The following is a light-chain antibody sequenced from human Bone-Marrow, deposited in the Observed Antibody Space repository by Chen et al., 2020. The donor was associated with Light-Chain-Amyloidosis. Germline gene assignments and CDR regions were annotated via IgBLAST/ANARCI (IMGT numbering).Light chain of an antibody. CDR2: DDS. CDR1: NIGYTS. CDR3: QVWDRSSDRPV. J-gene: IGLJ3*02. Sequence: SYVLTQPSSVSVAPGQTATIAGGGNNIGYTSVHWYQQTPGQAPLLVVYDDSDRPSGIPERLSGSNSGNTATLTISRVEAGDEADYYCQVWDRSSDRPVFGGGTKLTVL. V-gene: IGLV3-21*02.